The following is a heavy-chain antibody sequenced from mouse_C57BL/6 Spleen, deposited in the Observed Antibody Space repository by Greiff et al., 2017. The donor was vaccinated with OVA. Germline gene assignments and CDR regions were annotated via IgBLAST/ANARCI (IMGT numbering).Heavy chain of an antibody. CDR1: GFTFSDYG. Sequence: DVMLVESGGGLVKPGGSLKLSCAASGFTFSDYGMHWVRQAPEKGLEWAAYISSGSSTIYYADTVKGRFTISRDNAKNTLFLQMTSLRSEDTAMYYCARGFTTVVDWYFDVWGTGTTVTVSS. V-gene: IGHV5-17*01. J-gene: IGHJ1*03. CDR2: ISSGSSTI. CDR3: ARGFTTVVDWYFDV. D-gene: IGHD1-1*01.